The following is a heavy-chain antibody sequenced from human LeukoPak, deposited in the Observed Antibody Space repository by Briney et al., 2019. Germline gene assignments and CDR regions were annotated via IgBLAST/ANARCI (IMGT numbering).Heavy chain of an antibody. J-gene: IGHJ5*02. Sequence: SETLPLTCAVSGYSISSGYYWGWIRQPPGKGLEWIATISHSGTTYYHPSVQNRVTISLDASKNQFSLKLSSVTAADTAVYYCASSYSSSWYWFDPWGQGTLVTVSS. V-gene: IGHV4-38-2*01. CDR3: ASSYSSSWYWFDP. D-gene: IGHD6-13*01. CDR2: ISHSGTT. CDR1: GYSISSGYY.